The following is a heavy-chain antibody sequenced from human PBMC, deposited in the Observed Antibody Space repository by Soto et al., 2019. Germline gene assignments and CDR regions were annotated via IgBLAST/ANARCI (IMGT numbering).Heavy chain of an antibody. Sequence: ESGGGLVKPGGSLRLSCAASGFTLSDYYMTWIRQAPGKGLEWVSDISISGTTIHYADSVRGRFTISRDNAKNSLWLQMNTLRAEDTAVYYFARFRGDGYYNFWGQGTLVTVSS. J-gene: IGHJ4*02. CDR2: ISISGTTI. D-gene: IGHD3-9*01. V-gene: IGHV3-11*01. CDR1: GFTLSDYY. CDR3: ARFRGDGYYNF.